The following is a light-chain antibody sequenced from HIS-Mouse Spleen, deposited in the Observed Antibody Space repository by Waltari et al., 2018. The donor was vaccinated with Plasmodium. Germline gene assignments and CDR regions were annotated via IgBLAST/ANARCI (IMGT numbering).Light chain of an antibody. CDR3: YSTDSSGNHRV. CDR1: ALPKKY. Sequence: SYELTQPPSVSVSPGQTARITCSGDALPKKYAHWYQQKSGQATVLVIYEDSKRPSGIPGGFPGSSSGTMANLTISGAQVEEEADYYCYSTDSSGNHRVFGGGTKLTVL. V-gene: IGLV3-10*01. J-gene: IGLJ3*02. CDR2: EDS.